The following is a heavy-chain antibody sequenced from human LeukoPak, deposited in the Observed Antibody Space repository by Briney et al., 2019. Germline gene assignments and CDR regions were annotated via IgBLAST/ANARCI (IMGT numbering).Heavy chain of an antibody. V-gene: IGHV1-8*01. J-gene: IGHJ6*02. Sequence: ASVKVSCKASGYTFTSYDINWVRQATGQGLEWMGWMNPNSGNTGYAQKFQGRVTMTRNTSISTAYMELSSLRSEDTAVYYCAETMGATTYYYGMDVWGQGTTVTVSS. CDR3: AETMGATTYYYGMDV. CDR1: GYTFTSYD. CDR2: MNPNSGNT. D-gene: IGHD1-26*01.